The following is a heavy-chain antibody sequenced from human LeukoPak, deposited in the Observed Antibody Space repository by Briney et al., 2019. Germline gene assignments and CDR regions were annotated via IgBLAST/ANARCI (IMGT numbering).Heavy chain of an antibody. CDR3: VVLERPPHDY. D-gene: IGHD1-1*01. Sequence: GRSLRLSCATSGFTFNDYAMYWARQAPGKGLEWVSGISWNSRSIAYADSVKGRFTISRDNAKNSLYLQMNSLRAEDTAVYYCVVLERPPHDYWGQGTLVTVSS. V-gene: IGHV3-9*01. CDR2: ISWNSRSI. J-gene: IGHJ4*02. CDR1: GFTFNDYA.